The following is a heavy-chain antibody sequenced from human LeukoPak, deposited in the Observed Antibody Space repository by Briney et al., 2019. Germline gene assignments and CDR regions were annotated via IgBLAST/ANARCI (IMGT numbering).Heavy chain of an antibody. CDR3: AREGTCSSTSCLPTSNYGMDV. CDR1: GFTFSSYS. J-gene: IGHJ6*02. CDR2: ISSSSSYI. V-gene: IGHV3-21*05. Sequence: PGGSLRLSCAASGFTFSSYSMNWVRQAPGKGLEWVSYISSSSSYIYYADSVKGRFTISRDNAKNSLYLQMNSLRAEDTAVYYCAREGTCSSTSCLPTSNYGMDVWGQGTTVTVSS. D-gene: IGHD2-2*01.